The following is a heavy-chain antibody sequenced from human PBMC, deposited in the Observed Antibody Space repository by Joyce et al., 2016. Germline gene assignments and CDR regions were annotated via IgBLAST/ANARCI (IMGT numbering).Heavy chain of an antibody. Sequence: QVQLVQSGAEVTKPGASVKVSCKASGYTFTNNDIHWVRQAPGQSLEWMGWVSADSGNTKYSQKFQGRLTFTRDTSATTAYMGLSSLTIEDTAFYYCARGRTLLDWGQGTLVSVSS. CDR2: VSADSGNT. CDR3: ARGRTLLD. V-gene: IGHV1-3*01. CDR1: GYTFTNND. J-gene: IGHJ4*02. D-gene: IGHD2-15*01.